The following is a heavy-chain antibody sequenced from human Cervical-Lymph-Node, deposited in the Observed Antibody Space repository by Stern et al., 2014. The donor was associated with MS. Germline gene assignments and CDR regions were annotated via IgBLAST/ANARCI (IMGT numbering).Heavy chain of an antibody. CDR2: ISYDVNHK. V-gene: IGHV3-30*03. Sequence: VQLVESGGDVVQPGRSLRLSCAASGFTFSSYGMHWVRQAPGQGLEWVTVISYDVNHKYYAASVKGLFTISRDNSKNTLHLQMNSVTPDDTAIYYCARDYEDTSMLFDHWGQGTLVTVSS. CDR3: ARDYEDTSMLFDH. J-gene: IGHJ4*02. CDR1: GFTFSSYG. D-gene: IGHD2-8*01.